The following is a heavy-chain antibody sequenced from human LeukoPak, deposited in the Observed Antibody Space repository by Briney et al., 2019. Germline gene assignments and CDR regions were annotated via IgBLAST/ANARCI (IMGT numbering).Heavy chain of an antibody. Sequence: SETLSLTCTVSGGSISSGSYYWSWIRQPAGKGLEWIVRIYTSGSTNYNPSLKSRVTISVDTSKNQFSLKLSSVTAADTAVYYCATTPYGSGSLIDYWGQGTLVTVSS. CDR2: IYTSGST. V-gene: IGHV4-61*02. CDR1: GGSISSGSYY. D-gene: IGHD3-10*01. CDR3: ATTPYGSGSLIDY. J-gene: IGHJ4*02.